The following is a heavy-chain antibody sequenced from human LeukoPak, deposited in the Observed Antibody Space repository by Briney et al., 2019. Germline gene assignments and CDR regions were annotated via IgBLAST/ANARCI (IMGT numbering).Heavy chain of an antibody. CDR2: IWFGGSTG. Sequence: GGSLRLSCEASGFIFYDHGMHWVRQAPGKGLEWVALIWFGGSTGLYADSVKGRFTISRDTNTLYLQMNSLRAEDTAVYYCARDIWNDGNYYMDVWGKGTSVTVSS. CDR3: ARDIWNDGNYYMDV. J-gene: IGHJ6*03. V-gene: IGHV3-33*01. CDR1: GFIFYDHG. D-gene: IGHD1-1*01.